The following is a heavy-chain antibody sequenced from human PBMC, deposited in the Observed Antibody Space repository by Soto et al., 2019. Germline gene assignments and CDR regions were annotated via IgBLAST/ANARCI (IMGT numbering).Heavy chain of an antibody. CDR1: GLSLSTSREG. CDR2: IYWDDDK. CDR3: AHAIAAAGTWWFDP. D-gene: IGHD6-13*01. J-gene: IGHJ5*02. V-gene: IGHV2-5*02. Sequence: SGPTLVHPTQTLTLTCTLSGLSLSTSREGVGWIRQPPGKALEWLALIYWDDDKRYSPSLKSRLTITKDTSKNQVVLTMTNMDPVDTATYYCAHAIAAAGTWWFDPWGQGTLVTVSS.